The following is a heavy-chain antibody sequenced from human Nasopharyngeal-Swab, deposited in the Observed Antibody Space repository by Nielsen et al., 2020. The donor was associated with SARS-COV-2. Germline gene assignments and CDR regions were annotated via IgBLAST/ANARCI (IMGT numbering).Heavy chain of an antibody. CDR1: GYTFTSYA. CDR2: INGGNGNT. J-gene: IGHJ4*02. V-gene: IGHV1-3*01. D-gene: IGHD3-3*01. CDR3: ARAEKSGFDY. Sequence: ASVKVSCKASGYTFTSYAMHWVRQAPGQRLEWMGWINGGNGNTKYSQKFQGRVTMTRNTSISTAYMELSSLRSDDTAVYYCARAEKSGFDYWGQGTLVTVSS.